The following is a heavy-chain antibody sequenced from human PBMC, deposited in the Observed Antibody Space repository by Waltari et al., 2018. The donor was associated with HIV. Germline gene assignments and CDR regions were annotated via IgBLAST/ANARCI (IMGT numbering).Heavy chain of an antibody. J-gene: IGHJ6*02. CDR3: ARGRRVLVVYATKYYYYGMDV. Sequence: QVQLQQWGAGLLKPSETLSLTCAVYGGSFSGYYWSWIRQPPGKGLEWIGEINHSGSTNYNPSLKSRVTISVDTSKNQFSLKLSSVTAADTAVYYCARGRRVLVVYATKYYYYGMDVWGQGTTVTVSS. V-gene: IGHV4-34*01. CDR1: GGSFSGYY. D-gene: IGHD2-8*02. CDR2: INHSGST.